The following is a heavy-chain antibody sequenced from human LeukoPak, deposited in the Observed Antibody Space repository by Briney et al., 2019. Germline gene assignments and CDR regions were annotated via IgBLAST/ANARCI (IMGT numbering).Heavy chain of an antibody. V-gene: IGHV3-30*02. CDR1: GFTFGDYA. J-gene: IGHJ4*02. CDR2: IRYDGSDS. CDR3: AILGIAVAGTGY. D-gene: IGHD6-19*01. Sequence: PGGSLRLSCSAFGFTFGDYAFHWVRQAPGKGLEWLAFIRYDGSDSYYADSVKGRFTISRDNSKKTLYLQMDSLRTEDTAVYYCAILGIAVAGTGYWGQGTLVTVSS.